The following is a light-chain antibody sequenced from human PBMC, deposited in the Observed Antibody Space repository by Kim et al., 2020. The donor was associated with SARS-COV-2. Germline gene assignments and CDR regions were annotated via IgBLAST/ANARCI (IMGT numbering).Light chain of an antibody. CDR1: YNY. Sequence: YNYVSWYQQHPGKAPKRMIYDVPKRPAGVSNRFSGSKSGNTASLTISGLQAEDEADYYCSSYTSSKTWVFGGGTQLTVL. CDR3: SSYTSSKTWV. J-gene: IGLJ3*02. CDR2: DVP. V-gene: IGLV2-14*03.